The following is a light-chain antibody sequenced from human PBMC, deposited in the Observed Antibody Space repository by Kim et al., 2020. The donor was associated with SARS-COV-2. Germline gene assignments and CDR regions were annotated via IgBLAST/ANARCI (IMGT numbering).Light chain of an antibody. V-gene: IGKV1-33*01. J-gene: IGKJ4*01. CDR3: QQYDYPPLT. CDR2: DAS. Sequence: AAVRDRFTITCQASQDINKFLNWYQQKPGKAPKLLIYDASNLETGVPSRFSGSGSGTDFALTISSLQPEDVGTYYCQQYDYPPLTFGGGTKVEIK. CDR1: QDINKF.